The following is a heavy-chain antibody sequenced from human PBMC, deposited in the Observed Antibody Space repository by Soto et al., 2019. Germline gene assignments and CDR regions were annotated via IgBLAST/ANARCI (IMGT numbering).Heavy chain of an antibody. CDR1: GYTFTRYC. CDR2: IYPSDSDI. J-gene: IGHJ4*02. CDR3: GRSGTSSGRFSDY. D-gene: IGHD2-15*01. V-gene: IGHV5-51*01. Sequence: GESLKISCNGSGYTFTRYCIGRVRQMPGEGLEWMTVIYPSDSDIRYSPSFQGKVTISADKSITTAYLQWSSLKAADTPMYYCGRSGTSSGRFSDYWSQGTLVTVAS.